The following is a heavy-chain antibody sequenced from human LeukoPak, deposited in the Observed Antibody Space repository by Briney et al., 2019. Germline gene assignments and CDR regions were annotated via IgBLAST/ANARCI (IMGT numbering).Heavy chain of an antibody. CDR1: GGSFSGYY. Sequence: PSETLSLTCAVYGGSFSGYYWSWIRQPPGKGLEWIGEINHSGSTNYNPSLKSRVTISVDTSKNQFSLKLSSATAADTAVYYCARGKDYYDSSGYYYFDYWGQGTLVTVSS. D-gene: IGHD3-22*01. CDR2: INHSGST. CDR3: ARGKDYYDSSGYYYFDY. V-gene: IGHV4-34*01. J-gene: IGHJ4*02.